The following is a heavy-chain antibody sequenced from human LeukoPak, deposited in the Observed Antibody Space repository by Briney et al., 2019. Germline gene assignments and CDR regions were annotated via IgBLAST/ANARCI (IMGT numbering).Heavy chain of an antibody. CDR2: IIPIFGTA. CDR3: ASQEYYYDSSGYTY. CDR1: GGTFSSYA. J-gene: IGHJ4*02. V-gene: IGHV1-69*13. Sequence: SVKVSCKASGGTFSSYAISWGRQAPGQGLEWMGGIIPIFGTANYAQKFQGRVTITADESTSTAYMELSSLRSEDTAVYYCASQEYYYDSSGYTYWGQGTLVTVSS. D-gene: IGHD3-22*01.